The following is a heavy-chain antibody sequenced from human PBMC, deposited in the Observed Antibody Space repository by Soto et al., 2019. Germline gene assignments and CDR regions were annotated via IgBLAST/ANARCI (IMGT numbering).Heavy chain of an antibody. V-gene: IGHV4-34*02. D-gene: IGHD3-16*01. CDR3: AGGGDWFAP. J-gene: IGHJ5*02. Sequence: QVHLQQWGAGLLRPSETLSLTCAVYGGSLSSYYWNWIRQSPGKGLEWIAEVHHSGSTNYNPSLKGRITLSMDTSKSHFSLNLSSVPAADTAVYYCAGGGDWFAPWGQGALVTVSS. CDR1: GGSLSSYY. CDR2: VHHSGST.